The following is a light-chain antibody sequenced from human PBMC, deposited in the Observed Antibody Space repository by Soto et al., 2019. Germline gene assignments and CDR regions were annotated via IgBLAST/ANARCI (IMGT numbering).Light chain of an antibody. Sequence: QSVLTQPASVSGSPGQSITISCTGTSSDVGGFNYVSWYQQHPGKAPKLMIYDVTNRPSGVSYRFSSSKSGNTASLAISGLQAEDEADYYCSSYSTTTHVVFGGGTKLTVL. CDR2: DVT. V-gene: IGLV2-14*03. CDR1: SSDVGGFNY. CDR3: SSYSTTTHVV. J-gene: IGLJ2*01.